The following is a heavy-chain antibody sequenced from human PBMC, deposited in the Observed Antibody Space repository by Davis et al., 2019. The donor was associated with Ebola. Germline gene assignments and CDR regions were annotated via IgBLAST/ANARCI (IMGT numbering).Heavy chain of an antibody. V-gene: IGHV3-23*05. J-gene: IGHJ4*02. CDR2: ITSGSST. CDR3: VATPMDRRVIHAGGFDF. Sequence: GGSLRLSCAASGFTFITYAISWVRQAPGKGLEWVAIITSGSSTYYADSVKARFTISRNNSRNTVYLQMNSLGAEDAAVYWAVATPMDRRVIHAGGFDFWGRGTLVTVSS. D-gene: IGHD3-10*01. CDR1: GFTFITYA.